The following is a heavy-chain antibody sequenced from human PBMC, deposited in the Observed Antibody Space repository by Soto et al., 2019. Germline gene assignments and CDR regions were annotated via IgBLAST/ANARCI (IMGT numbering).Heavy chain of an antibody. Sequence: EVQLVESGGGLVKPGGSLRLSCAASGFIFSSYSMNWVRQAPGKGLEWVSSISHRSDYIYFADSMRGRFTISRDNAQNSLYLHMNNLSAEDTAVYYGASVSGTLERYSELDYWGQGTLVTVSS. CDR1: GFIFSSYS. CDR3: ASVSGTLERYSELDY. V-gene: IGHV3-21*06. CDR2: ISHRSDYI. D-gene: IGHD3-16*01. J-gene: IGHJ4*02.